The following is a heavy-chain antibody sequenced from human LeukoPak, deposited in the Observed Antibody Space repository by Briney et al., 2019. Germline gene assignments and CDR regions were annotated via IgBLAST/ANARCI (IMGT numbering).Heavy chain of an antibody. CDR2: IKEDGSRK. V-gene: IGHV3-7*02. D-gene: IGHD3-22*01. J-gene: IGHJ4*02. Sequence: PGGSLRLSCAASGFTFSSHWMSWVRQAPGKGLEWVANIKEDGSRKYYVDSVKGRFTISRDNSKNSLYLQMNSLRAEDAAVYYCARHEGITMIMNWGQGTLVTVSS. CDR3: ARHEGITMIMN. CDR1: GFTFSSHW.